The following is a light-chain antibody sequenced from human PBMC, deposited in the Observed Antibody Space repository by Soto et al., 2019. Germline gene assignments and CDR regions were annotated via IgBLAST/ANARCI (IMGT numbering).Light chain of an antibody. J-gene: IGKJ2*01. CDR1: QTISGW. V-gene: IGKV1-5*03. CDR2: KAS. Sequence: DIQMTQSPSTLSASVGDRVTIACRASQTISGWLAWYQQKPGKAPKLLIYKASSLQSAVPSRFSGSGSGTEFTLTISSLQPDDFATYYCQQYNSYPYTFGQGTKLEIK. CDR3: QQYNSYPYT.